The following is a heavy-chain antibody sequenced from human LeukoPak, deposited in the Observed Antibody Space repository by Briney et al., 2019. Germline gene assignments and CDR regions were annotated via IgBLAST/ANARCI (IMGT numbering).Heavy chain of an antibody. V-gene: IGHV3-48*01. CDR3: AGDCTRILGLFDY. J-gene: IGHJ4*02. CDR1: GFTFGTYG. CDR2: ISSRSDSE. Sequence: GGSLTLSCASSGFTFGTYGMNWVRQPPENGLEWVSYISSRSDSENYADSVKGRLTISRDNIRNLLYLQMNSLIAEDTAVYFCAGDCTRILGLFDYWGQGTLVTISS. D-gene: IGHD2/OR15-2a*01.